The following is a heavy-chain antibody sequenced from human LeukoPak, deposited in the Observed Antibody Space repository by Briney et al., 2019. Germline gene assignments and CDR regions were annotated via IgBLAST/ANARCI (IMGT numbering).Heavy chain of an antibody. CDR1: GYTFTDYY. V-gene: IGHV1-2*02. D-gene: IGHD3-10*01. CDR3: ARVRGLGTPYYFDY. J-gene: IGHJ4*02. Sequence: ASVKVCCKASGYTFTDYYIHWVRQAPGQGLEWMGWINPNSGGTNYAQKFQGRVTMTRDTSISTAYMELSRLRSDDTAVYYCARVRGLGTPYYFDYWGQGTLVTVSS. CDR2: INPNSGGT.